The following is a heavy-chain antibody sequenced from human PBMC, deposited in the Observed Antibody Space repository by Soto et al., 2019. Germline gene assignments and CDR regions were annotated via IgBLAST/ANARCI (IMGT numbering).Heavy chain of an antibody. V-gene: IGHV3-23*01. CDR3: AKGLGVATIYGPFDY. CDR1: GFTFSSYA. J-gene: IGHJ4*02. D-gene: IGHD5-12*01. CDR2: ISGSGGST. Sequence: GGSLRLSCAASGFTFSSYAMSWVRQAPGKGLEWVSAISGSGGSTYYADSVKGRFTISRDNSKNTLYLQMNSLRAEDTAVYYCAKGLGVATIYGPFDYWGQGTLVTVSS.